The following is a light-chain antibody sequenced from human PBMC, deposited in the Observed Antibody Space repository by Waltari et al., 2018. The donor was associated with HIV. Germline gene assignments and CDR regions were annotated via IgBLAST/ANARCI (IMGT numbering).Light chain of an antibody. Sequence: DIQMTQSPSSLSTSVGDRVTITCRASQTISNFLNWYQQKPGKVPKLLIYGASNLQSGVPSRFSGSGSGTDFTLTISNLRPEDFATYYCQQTYSVSPTTFGQGTRLEIK. J-gene: IGKJ5*01. V-gene: IGKV1-39*01. CDR1: QTISNF. CDR2: GAS. CDR3: QQTYSVSPTT.